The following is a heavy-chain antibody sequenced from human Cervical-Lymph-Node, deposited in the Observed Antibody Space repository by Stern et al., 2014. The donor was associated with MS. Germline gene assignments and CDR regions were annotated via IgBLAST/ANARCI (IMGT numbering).Heavy chain of an antibody. CDR2: FDPEDGET. CDR3: ASHTAMDYYFDY. CDR1: GYTLTELS. D-gene: IGHD5-18*01. Sequence: QVQLVQSGAEVKKPGASVKVSCKVSGYTLTELSMHWVRQVPGKGLEWMGGFDPEDGETIYAPKFQGRVTMTKVASTEPVYMELGSLRSEDTVVYYCASHTAMDYYFDYWGQGTLVTVSS. J-gene: IGHJ4*02. V-gene: IGHV1-24*01.